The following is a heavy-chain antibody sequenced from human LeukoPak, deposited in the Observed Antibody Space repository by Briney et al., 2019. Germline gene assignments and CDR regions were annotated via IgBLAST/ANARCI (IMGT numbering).Heavy chain of an antibody. V-gene: IGHV3-21*01. CDR2: ITSSGTYI. Sequence: GGSLRLSCAASGFTFSNYNMNWVRQAPGKAMEWVSSITSSGTYIFYADSVKGRFTISRDNAKNSLYLQMDSLGPEDTAVYYCARDPYSGNYGNDYYYYMDVWGKETTVTISS. D-gene: IGHD1-26*01. CDR3: ARDPYSGNYGNDYYYYMDV. J-gene: IGHJ6*03. CDR1: GFTFSNYN.